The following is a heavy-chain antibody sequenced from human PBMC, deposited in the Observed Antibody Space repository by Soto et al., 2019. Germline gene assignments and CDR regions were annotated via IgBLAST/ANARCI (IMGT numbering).Heavy chain of an antibody. Sequence: QLVESGGGSVQPGGSLRLSCAASDFTFSSYEVNWVRQTPGKGLEWVSYISSSGGTIYYADSVKGRFTISRDNAKNSLSLQMNSLRAEDTAVYYCARNREMATSSVIYFYNYGMDVWGQGTTVTVS. CDR1: DFTFSSYE. CDR3: ARNREMATSSVIYFYNYGMDV. CDR2: ISSSGGTI. D-gene: IGHD5-12*01. V-gene: IGHV3-48*03. J-gene: IGHJ6*02.